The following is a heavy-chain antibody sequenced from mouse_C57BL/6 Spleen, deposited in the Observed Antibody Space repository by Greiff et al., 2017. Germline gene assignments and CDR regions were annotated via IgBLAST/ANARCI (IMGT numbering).Heavy chain of an antibody. V-gene: IGHV1-50*01. CDR1: GYTFTSYW. Sequence: VKLQQPGAELVKPGASVKLSCKASGYTFTSYWMQWVKQRPGQGLEWIGEIDPSDSYTNYNQKFKGKATLTVDTSSSTADMQLSSLTSEDSAVYYCVGYSNYGAYWGQGTLVTVSA. CDR3: VGYSNYGAY. D-gene: IGHD2-5*01. CDR2: IDPSDSYT. J-gene: IGHJ3*01.